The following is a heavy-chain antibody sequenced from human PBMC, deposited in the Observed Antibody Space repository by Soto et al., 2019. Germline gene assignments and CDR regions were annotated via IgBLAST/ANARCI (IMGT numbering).Heavy chain of an antibody. CDR2: MNPNSGNT. Sequence: ASVKVSCKASGYTFTSYDINWVRRATGQGLEWMGWMNPNSGNTGYAQKFQGRVTMTRNTSISTAYMELSSLRSEDTAVYYCARVPIAAAGTIDPWGQGTLVTVSS. V-gene: IGHV1-8*01. D-gene: IGHD6-13*01. J-gene: IGHJ5*02. CDR1: GYTFTSYD. CDR3: ARVPIAAAGTIDP.